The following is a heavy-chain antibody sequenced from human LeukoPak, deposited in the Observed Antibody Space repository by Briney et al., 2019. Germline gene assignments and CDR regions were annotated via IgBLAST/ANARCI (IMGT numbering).Heavy chain of an antibody. Sequence: GGSLRLSCAASGFTVSSNYMNWVRQAPGKGLEWVSVIYSGGTTYYTDSVKGRFTISRDNSKNTLYLQMNNLRAEDTGVYYCARDDGAGGPFDYWGQGTLVTVSS. V-gene: IGHV3-66*01. CDR3: ARDDGAGGPFDY. CDR2: IYSGGTT. D-gene: IGHD3-16*01. CDR1: GFTVSSNY. J-gene: IGHJ4*02.